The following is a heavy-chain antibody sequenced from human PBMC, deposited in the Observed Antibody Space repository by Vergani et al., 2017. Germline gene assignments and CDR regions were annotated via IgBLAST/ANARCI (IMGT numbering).Heavy chain of an antibody. CDR2: ISSSGSTI. CDR3: ARGAYYYDSSGYLGYDAFDI. CDR1: GFTFSSYE. J-gene: IGHJ3*02. V-gene: IGHV3-48*03. Sequence: EVQLVESGGGLVQPGGSLRLSCAASGFTFSSYEMNWVRQAPGKGLEWVSYISSSGSTIYYADSVKGRFTISRDNAKNSLYLQMNSLRAEDTAVYYCARGAYYYDSSGYLGYDAFDIWGQGTMVTVSS. D-gene: IGHD3-22*01.